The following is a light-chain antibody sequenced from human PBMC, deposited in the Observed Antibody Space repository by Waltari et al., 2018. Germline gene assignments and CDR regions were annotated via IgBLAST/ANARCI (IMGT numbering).Light chain of an antibody. CDR2: GAS. J-gene: IGKJ3*01. CDR3: QQYNNWPLFT. CDR1: QSVSSN. V-gene: IGKV3-15*01. Sequence: EIVILQSTATLSVSPGERATLSCRASQSVSSNLAWYQQKPGQAPRLLIYGASTRATGIPARFSGSGSGTEFTLTISSLQSEDFAVYYCQQYNNWPLFTFGPGTKVDIK.